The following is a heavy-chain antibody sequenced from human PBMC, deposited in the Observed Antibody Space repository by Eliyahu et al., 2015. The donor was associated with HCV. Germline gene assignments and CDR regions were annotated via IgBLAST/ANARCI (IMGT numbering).Heavy chain of an antibody. V-gene: IGHV3-66*01. CDR1: GFTVSSNY. Sequence: EVQLVESGGGLVQPGGSLRLSCAASGFTVSSNYMSWVRQAPGKGLEWVSVIYSGGSTYYADSVKGRFTISRDNSKNTLYLQMNSLRAEDTAVYYCARDRRQNTMVRGVILTYYYGMDVWGQGTTVTVSS. D-gene: IGHD3-10*01. CDR2: IYSGGST. J-gene: IGHJ6*02. CDR3: ARDRRQNTMVRGVILTYYYGMDV.